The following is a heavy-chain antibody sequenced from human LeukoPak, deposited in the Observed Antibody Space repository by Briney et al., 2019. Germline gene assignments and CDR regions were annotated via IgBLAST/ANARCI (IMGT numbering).Heavy chain of an antibody. CDR1: GGSISSANYY. CDR2: VYNSGST. D-gene: IGHD3-22*01. CDR3: ARDQGDSSLFDY. Sequence: SETLSLTCTVSGGSISSANYYWGWIRQPPGKGLEWIGSVYNSGSTYYNPSLKSRVIVSLAMSQNQFSLRLTSVTAADTAVYYCARDQGDSSLFDYWGQGTLVTVSS. J-gene: IGHJ4*02. V-gene: IGHV4-39*07.